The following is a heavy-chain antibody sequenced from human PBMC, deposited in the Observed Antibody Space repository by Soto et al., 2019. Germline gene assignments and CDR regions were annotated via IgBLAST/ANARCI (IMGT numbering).Heavy chain of an antibody. J-gene: IGHJ1*01. CDR3: ARGRVGDYGDSGYFQH. CDR1: GGSISSGGYY. V-gene: IGHV4-31*03. D-gene: IGHD4-17*01. Sequence: QVQLQESGPGLVKPSQTLSLTCTVSGGSISSGGYYWSWIRQHPGKGLEWIGYIYYSGSTYYNPSLKGRGTISVDTSKNQVSLKLSSVTAADTAVYYCARGRVGDYGDSGYFQHWGQGTLVTVSS. CDR2: IYYSGST.